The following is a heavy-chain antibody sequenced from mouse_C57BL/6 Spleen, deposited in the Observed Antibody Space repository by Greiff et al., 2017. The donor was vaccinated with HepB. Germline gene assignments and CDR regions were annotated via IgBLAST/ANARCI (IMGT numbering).Heavy chain of an antibody. Sequence: QVQLQQSGPELVKPGASVKISCKASGYAFSSSWMNWVKQRPGKGLEWIGRIYPGDGDTNYNGKFKGKATLTADKSSSTAYMQLSSLTSEDSAVYFWARWVGGTEGLYYFDYWGQGTTLTVSS. CDR3: ARWVGGTEGLYYFDY. CDR1: GYAFSSSW. V-gene: IGHV1-82*01. J-gene: IGHJ2*01. D-gene: IGHD4-1*01. CDR2: IYPGDGDT.